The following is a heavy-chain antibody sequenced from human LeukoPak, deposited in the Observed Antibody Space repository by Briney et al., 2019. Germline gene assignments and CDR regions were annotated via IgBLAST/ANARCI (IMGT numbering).Heavy chain of an antibody. CDR2: INPNSGGT. D-gene: IGHD2/OR15-2a*01. V-gene: IGHV1-2*02. CDR3: AREGFTYGRDWFDP. CDR1: GYTFTGYY. J-gene: IGHJ5*02. Sequence: GASVKVSCKASGYTFTGYYMHWVRQAPGQGLEWMGWINPNSGGTNYAQKFQGRVTMTRDTSISTAYMELSRLRSDGTAVYYCAREGFTYGRDWFDPWGQGTLVTVSS.